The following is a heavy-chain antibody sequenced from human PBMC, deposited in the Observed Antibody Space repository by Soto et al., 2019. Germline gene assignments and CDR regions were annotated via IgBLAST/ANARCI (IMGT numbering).Heavy chain of an antibody. CDR1: GGSISNNDYY. Sequence: SETLSLTCTVSGGSISNNDYYWSWIRQPPGKGLEYIGYIFYSGSTYYNPSLESRITMSVDTSKNQFSLKLSSVTAADTAIYYCARYYERSGFDPWGQGTLVTVSS. CDR3: ARYYERSGFDP. CDR2: IFYSGST. D-gene: IGHD3-16*01. J-gene: IGHJ5*02. V-gene: IGHV4-30-4*01.